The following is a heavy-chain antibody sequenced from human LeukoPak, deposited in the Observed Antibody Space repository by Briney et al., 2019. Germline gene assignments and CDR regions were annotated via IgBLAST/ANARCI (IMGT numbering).Heavy chain of an antibody. J-gene: IGHJ4*02. Sequence: SETLSLTCTVSGGSISSYYWSWIRQPPGKGLEWIGYIYYSGSTNYNPSLKSRVTISVDTSKNQFSLKLSSVTAADTAVYYCARALTMVRGVFDYWGQGTLVTVSS. V-gene: IGHV4-59*01. CDR3: ARALTMVRGVFDY. CDR1: GGSISSYY. CDR2: IYYSGST. D-gene: IGHD3-10*01.